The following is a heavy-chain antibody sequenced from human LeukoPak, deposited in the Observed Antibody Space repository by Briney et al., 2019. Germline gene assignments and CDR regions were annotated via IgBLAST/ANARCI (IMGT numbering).Heavy chain of an antibody. V-gene: IGHV3-21*04. D-gene: IGHD3-22*01. CDR1: GFTFNTYT. J-gene: IGHJ4*02. Sequence: GGSLRLSCAASGFTFNTYTMTWVRQAPGKGLEWVSCISSTSIYTYYASSVKGRFTISRDNAKNSLYLQMNSLRAEDTAVYYCTTHGTALTYYYDSSGYSYWGQGTLVTVSS. CDR3: TTHGTALTYYYDSSGYSY. CDR2: ISSTSIYT.